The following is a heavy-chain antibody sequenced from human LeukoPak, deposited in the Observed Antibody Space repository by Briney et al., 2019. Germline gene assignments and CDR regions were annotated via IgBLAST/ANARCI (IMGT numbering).Heavy chain of an antibody. D-gene: IGHD3-9*01. CDR1: GGSITSYY. CDR3: ARDYHDILTGYYPLDY. V-gene: IGHV4-4*07. J-gene: IGHJ4*02. Sequence: SETLSLTCTVSGGSITSYYWGWIRQPAGKGLEWIGRIYPSGSTSYNPSLRGRVTMSLDTSKNQFSLKLISVTAADTAVYYCARDYHDILTGYYPLDYWGQGTLVTVS. CDR2: IYPSGST.